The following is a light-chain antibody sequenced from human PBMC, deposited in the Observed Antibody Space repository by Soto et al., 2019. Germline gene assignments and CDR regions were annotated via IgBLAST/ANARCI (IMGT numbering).Light chain of an antibody. CDR3: QQYHNWPPQYT. Sequence: EIVMTQSPASLSVSPGDGATLSCWASQSVASHVAWYQQKPGQGPRLLIHGASTRAAGVPARFSGSGSGTDFTLTISSMQSEDFEVYYCQQYHNWPPQYTFGQGTKLQIK. V-gene: IGKV3-15*01. CDR1: QSVASH. J-gene: IGKJ2*01. CDR2: GAS.